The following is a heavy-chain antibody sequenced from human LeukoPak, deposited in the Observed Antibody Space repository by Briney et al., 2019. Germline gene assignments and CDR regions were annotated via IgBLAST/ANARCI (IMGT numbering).Heavy chain of an antibody. CDR1: GFTFSSYG. CDR3: AKDPRLNYYDSSGPKTHFDY. CDR2: ISYDGSNK. V-gene: IGHV3-30*18. J-gene: IGHJ4*02. D-gene: IGHD3-22*01. Sequence: GGSLRLSCAASGFTFSSYGMPWVRQAPGKGLEWVAVISYDGSNKYYADSVKGRFTISRDNSKNTLYLQMNSLRAEDTAVYYCAKDPRLNYYDSSGPKTHFDYWGQGTLVTVSS.